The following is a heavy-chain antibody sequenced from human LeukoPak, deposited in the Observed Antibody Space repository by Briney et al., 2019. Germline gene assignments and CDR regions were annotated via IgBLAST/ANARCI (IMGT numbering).Heavy chain of an antibody. CDR3: ARQGQWLGAFDI. V-gene: IGHV3-13*01. J-gene: IGHJ3*02. CDR1: GFTFSNYD. D-gene: IGHD6-19*01. CDR2: IGTAGDT. Sequence: GGSLRLSCAASGFTFSNYDMHWVRQATGKGLEWVSSIGTAGDTYCPGSVKGRFTISRENARNSFYLQMNSLRAGDTAMYYCARQGQWLGAFDIWGQGTMVTVSS.